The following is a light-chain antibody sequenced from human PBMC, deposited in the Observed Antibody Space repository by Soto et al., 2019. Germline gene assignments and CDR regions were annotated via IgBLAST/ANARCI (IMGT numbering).Light chain of an antibody. Sequence: DIQLTQSPSSLSASVGDKFTITCRASQSIRSYLNWVQQKPGNAPNLLIYDASSLQTGVPSRFSGSGSGTDFSLTISSLQPEDFATYYCQQSYSTPPWTFGQGTKVDIK. CDR3: QQSYSTPPWT. CDR2: DAS. CDR1: QSIRSY. V-gene: IGKV1-39*01. J-gene: IGKJ1*01.